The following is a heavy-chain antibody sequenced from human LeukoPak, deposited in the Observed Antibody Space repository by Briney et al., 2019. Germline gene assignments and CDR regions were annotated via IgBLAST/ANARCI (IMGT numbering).Heavy chain of an antibody. Sequence: ASVKVSCKASGYTFTSYDINWVRQATGQGLEWMGWMNPNSGNTGYAQKLQGRVTMTTDTSTSTAYMELRSLRSDDTAVYYCARDSGIAVAGDYWGQGTLVTVSS. J-gene: IGHJ4*02. CDR3: ARDSGIAVAGDY. V-gene: IGHV1-8*02. CDR2: MNPNSGNT. CDR1: GYTFTSYD. D-gene: IGHD6-19*01.